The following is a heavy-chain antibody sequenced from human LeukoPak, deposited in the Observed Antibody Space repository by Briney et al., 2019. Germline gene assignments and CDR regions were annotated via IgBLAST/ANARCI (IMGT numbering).Heavy chain of an antibody. J-gene: IGHJ4*02. CDR1: GFTFSSYA. D-gene: IGHD3-9*01. Sequence: AGGSLRLSCAASGFTFSSYAMTWVRQAPGKGLEWVSHITGSGASTYYADSVKGRFTISRDNPNNSLYLQMNSLRADDTAVYYCARPHYDILTGYMYYFDYWGQGTLVTVSS. V-gene: IGHV3-23*01. CDR3: ARPHYDILTGYMYYFDY. CDR2: ITGSGAST.